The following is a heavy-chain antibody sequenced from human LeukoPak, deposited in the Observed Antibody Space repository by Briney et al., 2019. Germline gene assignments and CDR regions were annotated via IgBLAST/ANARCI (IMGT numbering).Heavy chain of an antibody. CDR3: ATDPTLYYYDSSGSYFDY. CDR2: ITNDGGRK. V-gene: IGHV3-30-3*01. CDR1: GFTFSNYA. J-gene: IGHJ4*02. D-gene: IGHD3-22*01. Sequence: GGSLRLSCAASGFTFSNYAIHWVRQAPGKGLEWVTVITNDGGRKYYADSVKGRFTVSRDNSKNTLYLQMNSLRAEDTAVYYCATDPTLYYYDSSGSYFDYWGQGTLVTVSS.